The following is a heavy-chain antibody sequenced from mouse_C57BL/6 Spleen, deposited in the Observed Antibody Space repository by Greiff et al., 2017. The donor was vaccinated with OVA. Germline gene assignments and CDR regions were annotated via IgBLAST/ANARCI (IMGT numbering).Heavy chain of an antibody. D-gene: IGHD2-2*01. J-gene: IGHJ2*01. CDR3: AVYGYGYYFVD. Sequence: QVQLQQSGPELVKPGASVKISCKASGYAFSSSWMNWVKQRPGKGLEWIGRIYPGDGDTNYNGKFKGKATLTADKSSSTAYMQLSSLTSEDSAVYFCAVYGYGYYFVDWGQGTPLTVSS. V-gene: IGHV1-82*01. CDR1: GYAFSSSW. CDR2: IYPGDGDT.